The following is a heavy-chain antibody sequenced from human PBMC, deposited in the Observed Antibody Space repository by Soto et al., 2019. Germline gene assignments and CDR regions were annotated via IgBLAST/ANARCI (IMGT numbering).Heavy chain of an antibody. CDR2: IWYDGSNK. D-gene: IGHD3-10*01. V-gene: IGHV3-33*01. J-gene: IGHJ2*01. Sequence: QVQLVESGGGVVQPGRSLRLSCAASGFTFSRYGMHWVRQAPGKGLEWVAVIWYDGSNKYYADSVKGRFTISRDNSKNTLNLQMTSLRAADTAVYYCAREENGAASGGYFDLWGRGTLVTDSS. CDR1: GFTFSRYG. CDR3: AREENGAASGGYFDL.